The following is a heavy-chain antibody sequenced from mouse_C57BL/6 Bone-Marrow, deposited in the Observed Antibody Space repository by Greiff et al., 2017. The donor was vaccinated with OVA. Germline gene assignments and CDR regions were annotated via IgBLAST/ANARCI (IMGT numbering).Heavy chain of an antibody. CDR1: GYAFTNYL. CDR3: ARSEDSFAY. J-gene: IGHJ3*01. CDR2: INPGSGGT. Sequence: VKVVESGAELVRPGTSVKVSCKASGYAFTNYLIEWVKQRPGQGLEWIGVINPGSGGTNYNEKFKGKATLTADKSSSTAYMQLSSLTSEDSAVYFCARSEDSFAYWGQGTLVTVSA. V-gene: IGHV1-54*01.